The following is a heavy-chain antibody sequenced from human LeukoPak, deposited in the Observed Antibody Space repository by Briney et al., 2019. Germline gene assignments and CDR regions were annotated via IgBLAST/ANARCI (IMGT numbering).Heavy chain of an antibody. Sequence: GASVKVSCKASGGTFSSYAISWVRQAPGQGLEWMGGIIPIFGTANYAQKFQGGVTITADESTSTAYMELSSLRSEDTAVYYCAREAVAGTFDYWGQGTLVTVSS. CDR3: AREAVAGTFDY. J-gene: IGHJ4*02. D-gene: IGHD6-19*01. CDR2: IIPIFGTA. V-gene: IGHV1-69*13. CDR1: GGTFSSYA.